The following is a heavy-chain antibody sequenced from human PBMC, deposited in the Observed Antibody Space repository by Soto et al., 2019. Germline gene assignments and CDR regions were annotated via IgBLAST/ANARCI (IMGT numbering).Heavy chain of an antibody. V-gene: IGHV4-34*01. J-gene: IGHJ6*02. CDR3: ARGAEYSYGLYYYYGMDV. D-gene: IGHD5-18*01. CDR1: GGSFSGYY. Sequence: SETLSLTCAVYGGSFSGYYWSWIRQPPGKGLEWIGEINHSGSTNYNPSLKSRVTISVDTSKNQFSLKLSSVTAADTAVYYCARGAEYSYGLYYYYGMDVRGQGTTVTVSS. CDR2: INHSGST.